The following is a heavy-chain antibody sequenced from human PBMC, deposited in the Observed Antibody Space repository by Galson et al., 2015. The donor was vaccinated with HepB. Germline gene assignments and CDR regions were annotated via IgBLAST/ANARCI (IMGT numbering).Heavy chain of an antibody. CDR2: ISYDGRNE. V-gene: IGHV3-30*04. J-gene: IGHJ4*02. CDR1: GFTFTSYA. Sequence: SLRLSCAASGFTFTSYAIHWVRQAPGKGLEWVAVISYDGRNEYFADSVKGRFTISRDNSKNTVYLQMNSLGAEDTAGYYCARAIRDADMIKVAFDYWGQGTLVTVSS. CDR3: ARAIRDADMIKVAFDY. D-gene: IGHD3-16*01.